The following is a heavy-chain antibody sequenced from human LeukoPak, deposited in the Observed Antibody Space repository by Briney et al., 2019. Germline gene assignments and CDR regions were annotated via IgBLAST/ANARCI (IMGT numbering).Heavy chain of an antibody. CDR2: ISSSSSYI. V-gene: IGHV3-21*04. CDR1: GFTFSSYS. CDR3: AKADYYADHLFDY. D-gene: IGHD3-10*01. Sequence: PGGSLRLSCAASGFTFSSYSMNWVRQAPGKGLEWVSSISSSSSYIYYADSVKGRFTISRDNAKNSLYLQMNSLKAEDTAVYYCAKADYYADHLFDYWGQGTLITVSS. J-gene: IGHJ4*02.